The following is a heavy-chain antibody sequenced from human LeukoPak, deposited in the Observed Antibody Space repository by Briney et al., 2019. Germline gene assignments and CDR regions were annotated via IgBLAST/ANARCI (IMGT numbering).Heavy chain of an antibody. V-gene: IGHV3-30*18. J-gene: IGHJ4*02. CDR3: AKDLVGGGFYDSSGCSFDY. D-gene: IGHD3-22*01. CDR1: GFTFSSFG. CDR2: IPYDGSNK. Sequence: PGRSLRLSCAASGFTFSSFGMHWVRQAPGKGLEWVAVIPYDGSNKYYADSVKGRFTISRDNSKNTLYLQMNSLRPEDTAVYYCAKDLVGGGFYDSSGCSFDYWGQGTLVTVSS.